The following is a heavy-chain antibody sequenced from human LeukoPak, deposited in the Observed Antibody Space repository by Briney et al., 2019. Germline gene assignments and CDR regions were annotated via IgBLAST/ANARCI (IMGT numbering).Heavy chain of an antibody. Sequence: GRSPRLSCAASGFTFSSYGMHWVRQAPGQGLEWVANIKQDGSEKYYVDSVKGRFTISRDNAKNSLYLQMNSLRAEDTAVYYCARDTITMVRGVNFYWGQGTLVTVSS. CDR3: ARDTITMVRGVNFY. CDR2: IKQDGSEK. D-gene: IGHD3-10*01. J-gene: IGHJ4*02. V-gene: IGHV3-7*01. CDR1: GFTFSSYG.